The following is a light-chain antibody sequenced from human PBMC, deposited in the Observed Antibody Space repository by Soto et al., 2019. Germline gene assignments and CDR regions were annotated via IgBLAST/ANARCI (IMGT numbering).Light chain of an antibody. V-gene: IGKV3-20*01. CDR1: QSVSSSY. CDR3: QQYGSSPKT. Sequence: EIVLTQSPGTLSLSPGERATLSCRASQSVSSSYLAWYQQKPGQAPRLLIYGASSRATGIPDRFSGSGSGTDFTLTISRLVPEDFAVYYCQQYGSSPKTFGQGTKVAIK. CDR2: GAS. J-gene: IGKJ1*01.